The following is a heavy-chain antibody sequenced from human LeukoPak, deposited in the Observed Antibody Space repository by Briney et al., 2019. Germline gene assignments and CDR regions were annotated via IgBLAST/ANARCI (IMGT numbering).Heavy chain of an antibody. CDR2: IYTGGNT. D-gene: IGHD3-3*01. J-gene: IGHJ4*02. Sequence: SETLSLPCTDSGGSISFYYWTWIRQSAGKGLEWIGRIYTGGNTNYNPSLKSRATLSIDTSKNQFSLMLTSVTAADTAVYYCARDSRYYDFWSGYVDYWGQGILVTVSS. CDR3: ARDSRYYDFWSGYVDY. V-gene: IGHV4-4*07. CDR1: GGSISFYY.